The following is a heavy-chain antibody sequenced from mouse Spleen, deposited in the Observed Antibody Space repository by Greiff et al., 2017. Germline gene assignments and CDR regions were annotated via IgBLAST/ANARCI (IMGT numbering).Heavy chain of an antibody. J-gene: IGHJ4*01. D-gene: IGHD3-2*01. Sequence: QVQLKQPGAELVRPGTSVKLSCKASGYTFTSYWMHWVKQRPGQGLEWIGVIDPSDSYTNYNQKFKGKATLTVDTSSSTAYMQLSSLTSEDSAVYYCARDGDSSGPRAMDYWGQGTSVTVSS. CDR2: IDPSDSYT. CDR3: ARDGDSSGPRAMDY. V-gene: IGHV1-59*01. CDR1: GYTFTSYW.